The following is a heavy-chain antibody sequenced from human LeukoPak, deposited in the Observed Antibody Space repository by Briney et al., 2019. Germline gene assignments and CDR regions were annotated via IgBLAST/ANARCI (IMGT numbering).Heavy chain of an antibody. Sequence: GGSLRLSCAASGFTFINYAVIWVGQAPGQGLEWVSAITSGGAPRYADSVKGRFTISRDNSNNTLYLQMNSLRTEDTAQYFCARDPNGDYIGAFEFWGRGTVVTVSS. V-gene: IGHV3-23*01. D-gene: IGHD4-17*01. J-gene: IGHJ3*01. CDR2: ITSGGAP. CDR3: ARDPNGDYIGAFEF. CDR1: GFTFINYA.